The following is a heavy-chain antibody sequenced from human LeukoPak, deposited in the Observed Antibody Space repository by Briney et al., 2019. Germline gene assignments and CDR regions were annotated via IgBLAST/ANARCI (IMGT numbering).Heavy chain of an antibody. CDR3: AKYFASGSYYKLPH. V-gene: IGHV3-23*01. CDR1: GFTFSSYA. J-gene: IGHJ1*01. Sequence: GGSLRLSCAASGFTFSSYAMSWVRQAPGKGLEWVSAISGSGGSTYSADSVKGRFTISRDNSKNTLYLQMNSLRAEDTAVYYCAKYFASGSYYKLPHWGQGTLVTVSS. D-gene: IGHD3-10*01. CDR2: ISGSGGST.